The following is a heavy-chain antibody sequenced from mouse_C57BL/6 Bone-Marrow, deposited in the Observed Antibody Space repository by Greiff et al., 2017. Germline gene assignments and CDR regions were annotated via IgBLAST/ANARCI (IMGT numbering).Heavy chain of an antibody. V-gene: IGHV1-53*01. CDR2: INPSNGGT. D-gene: IGHD1-1*02. Sequence: QVQLQQPGTELVKPGASVKLSCKASGYTFTSYWMHWVKQRPGQGLEWIGNINPSNGGTNYNAKFKSKATLTADKSSSTAYLQLSSLTSEDAAVEYCARKGGYGAPFAYWGQGTLVTVSA. CDR3: ARKGGYGAPFAY. J-gene: IGHJ3*01. CDR1: GYTFTSYW.